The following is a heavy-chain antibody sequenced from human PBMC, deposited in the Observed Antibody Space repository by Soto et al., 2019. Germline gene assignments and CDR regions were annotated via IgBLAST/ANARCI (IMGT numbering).Heavy chain of an antibody. J-gene: IGHJ5*02. CDR1: GFSISRSA. CDR3: ARDLQAGEDNVNWFAR. Sequence: QVQLVESGGGVVQPGRSLRLSCVASGFSISRSAMHWVRQAPGKGLEWVAVIAYDGSNTWYADSAKGRFTISRDKSKNTLYLDMSSLRAEETAVYFCARDLQAGEDNVNWFARWGQGTLVTVSS. CDR2: IAYDGSNT. D-gene: IGHD2-15*01. V-gene: IGHV3-30-3*01.